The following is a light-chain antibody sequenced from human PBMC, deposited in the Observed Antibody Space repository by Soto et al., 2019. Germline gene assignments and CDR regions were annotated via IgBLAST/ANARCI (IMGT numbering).Light chain of an antibody. Sequence: DIVMTQSPDSLAVSLGERGTINCKSSQSVLYSSNNKNYLAWYQQKPGQPPRLLIYWASTRESGVPDRFSGSGSGTDFTLTISSLQAEDVAVYYCQQCNSTPWTFGQGTKVEIK. CDR1: QSVLYSSNNKNY. CDR3: QQCNSTPWT. V-gene: IGKV4-1*01. J-gene: IGKJ1*01. CDR2: WAS.